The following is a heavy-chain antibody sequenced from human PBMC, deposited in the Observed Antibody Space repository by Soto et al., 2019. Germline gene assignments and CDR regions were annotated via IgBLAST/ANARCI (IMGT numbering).Heavy chain of an antibody. Sequence: QVQLVQSGAEVKKPGASVKVSCKASGYTFTSYAMHWVRQAPGQRLEWMGWINARNGNTKYSQKFQGRVTISRDTAASTAYMELSRLRSEDTAVYYCARDHSRITTSWGYGMDVWGQGPTVTVSS. CDR3: ARDHSRITTSWGYGMDV. CDR1: GYTFTSYA. D-gene: IGHD3-3*01. CDR2: INARNGNT. J-gene: IGHJ6*02. V-gene: IGHV1-3*01.